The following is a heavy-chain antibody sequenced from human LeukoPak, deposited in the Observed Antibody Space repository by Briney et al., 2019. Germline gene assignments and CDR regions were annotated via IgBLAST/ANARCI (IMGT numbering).Heavy chain of an antibody. V-gene: IGHV3-23*01. Sequence: PGGSLRLSCEGSGFTISSYWMSWVRQAPEKGLEWISAISDNGGETYYADSVKGRFAISRDNSKNTLFLQMNSLRAEDSAVYYCATDRERDPSVYYLVGGQGTLITVSS. CDR3: ATDRERDPSVYYLV. D-gene: IGHD3-22*01. CDR1: GFTISSYW. CDR2: ISDNGGET. J-gene: IGHJ4*02.